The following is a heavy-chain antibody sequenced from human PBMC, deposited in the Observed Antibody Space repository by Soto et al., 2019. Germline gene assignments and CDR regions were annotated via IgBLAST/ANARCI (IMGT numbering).Heavy chain of an antibody. J-gene: IGHJ6*02. CDR2: ISAYNGNT. CDR3: ARDGGTVGATSLNYYYYGMDV. V-gene: IGHV1-18*01. Sequence: PGPSVKVSCKASGYTFTSYGISWVRQAPGQGLEWMGWISAYNGNTNYAQKLQGRVTMTTDTSTSTAYMELRSLRSDDTAVYYCARDGGTVGATSLNYYYYGMDVWGQGTTVTVSS. D-gene: IGHD1-26*01. CDR1: GYTFTSYG.